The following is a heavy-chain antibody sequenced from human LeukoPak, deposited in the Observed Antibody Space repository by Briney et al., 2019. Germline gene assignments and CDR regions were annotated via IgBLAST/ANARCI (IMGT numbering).Heavy chain of an antibody. CDR3: ARLIRWGYPGSYYFDY. CDR1: GGSFSGYY. CDR2: INHSGST. V-gene: IGHV4-34*01. Sequence: SETLSLTCAVYGGSFSGYYWSWIRQPPGKGLEWIGEINHSGSTNYNPSLKSRVTISVDTSKNQFSLKLSSVAAADTAVYYCARLIRWGYPGSYYFDYWGQGTLVTVSS. J-gene: IGHJ4*02. D-gene: IGHD3-16*01.